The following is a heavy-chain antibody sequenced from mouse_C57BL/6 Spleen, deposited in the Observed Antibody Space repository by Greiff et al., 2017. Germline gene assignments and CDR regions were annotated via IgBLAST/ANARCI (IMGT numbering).Heavy chain of an antibody. Sequence: QVQLQQSGAELVKPGASVKLSCKASGYTFTESTIHWVKQRSGQGLAWIGWFYPGSGSIKYNEKFKDKATLTADKSSSTVYMELSRLTSEDSAVYFCARHEEGIYYGNQAWFAYWGQGTLGTVSA. CDR3: ARHEEGIYYGNQAWFAY. CDR1: GYTFTEST. J-gene: IGHJ3*01. D-gene: IGHD2-1*01. CDR2: FYPGSGSI. V-gene: IGHV1-62-2*01.